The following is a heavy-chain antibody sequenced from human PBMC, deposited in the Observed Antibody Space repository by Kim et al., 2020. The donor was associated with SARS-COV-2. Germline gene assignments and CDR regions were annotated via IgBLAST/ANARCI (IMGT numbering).Heavy chain of an antibody. CDR1: GGSFSGYY. Sequence: SETLSLTCAVYGGSFSGYYWSWIRQPPGKGLEWIGEINHSGSTNYNPSLKSRVTISVDTSKNQVSLKLSSVTAADTAVYYCARAYFDWLFNWFDPWGQGTLVTVSS. V-gene: IGHV4-34*01. J-gene: IGHJ5*02. D-gene: IGHD3-9*01. CDR2: INHSGST. CDR3: ARAYFDWLFNWFDP.